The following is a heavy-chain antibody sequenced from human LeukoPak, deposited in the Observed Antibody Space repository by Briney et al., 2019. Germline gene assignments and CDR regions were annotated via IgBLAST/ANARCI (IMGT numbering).Heavy chain of an antibody. Sequence: QPGGSLRLSCAASGFTFSSYHMTWVRQAPGEGLDWVSTIGDSGGNTFYADSVKGRFTISRDNSKNTLFLQMISLRAEDTAVYYCARYVGITVGATDYWGQGAVVTVSS. J-gene: IGHJ4*02. D-gene: IGHD1-26*01. CDR2: IGDSGGNT. V-gene: IGHV3-23*01. CDR1: GFTFSSYH. CDR3: ARYVGITVGATDY.